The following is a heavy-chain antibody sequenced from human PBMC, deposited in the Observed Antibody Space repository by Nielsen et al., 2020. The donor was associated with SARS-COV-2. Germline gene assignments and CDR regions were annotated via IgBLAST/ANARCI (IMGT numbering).Heavy chain of an antibody. V-gene: IGHV3-23*01. Sequence: GGSLRLSCAASGFTFSSYAMSWVRQAPGKGLEWVSAISGSGGSTYYADSVKGRFTISRDNSKNTLYLQMNSLRAEDTAVYYCAKDIVGATGANWFDPWGQGTLVTVSS. CDR1: GFTFSSYA. CDR3: AKDIVGATGANWFDP. CDR2: ISGSGGST. J-gene: IGHJ5*02. D-gene: IGHD1-26*01.